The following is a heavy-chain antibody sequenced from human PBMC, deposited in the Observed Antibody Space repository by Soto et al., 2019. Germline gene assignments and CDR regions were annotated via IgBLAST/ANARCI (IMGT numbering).Heavy chain of an antibody. CDR1: GGTFSSYA. CDR2: IIPIFGTA. CDR3: ARGRGRVVVAAPPINAFDI. V-gene: IGHV1-69*12. J-gene: IGHJ3*02. Sequence: QVQLVQSGAEVKKPGSSVKVSCKASGGTFSSYAISWVRQAPGQGLEWMGGIIPIFGTANYAQKFQGRVTITADESSSAAYRELSSVRSEDTAVYYCARGRGRVVVAAPPINAFDIWGQGTMVTVSS. D-gene: IGHD2-15*01.